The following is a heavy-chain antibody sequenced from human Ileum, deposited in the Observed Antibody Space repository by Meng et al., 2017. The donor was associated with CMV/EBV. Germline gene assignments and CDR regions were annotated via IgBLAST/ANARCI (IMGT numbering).Heavy chain of an antibody. CDR2: ISAYNGDT. Sequence: CKASGYSFTSYGISWVRQAPGQGLEWMGWISAYNGDTVFAQKLQGRVTMTTDTSTTTAYMELRSLRPDDTAVYYCARAPSGFAIPFDYWGQGTLVTVSS. D-gene: IGHD2-21*01. CDR1: GYSFTSYG. V-gene: IGHV1-18*01. J-gene: IGHJ4*02. CDR3: ARAPSGFAIPFDY.